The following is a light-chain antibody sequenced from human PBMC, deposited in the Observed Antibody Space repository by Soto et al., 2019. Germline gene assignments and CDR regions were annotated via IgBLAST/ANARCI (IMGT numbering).Light chain of an antibody. CDR3: QHYVTSLTT. CDR1: QSVTSNY. CDR2: GAS. J-gene: IGKJ1*01. V-gene: IGKV3-20*01. Sequence: EILLTQSPGTLSLSPGERATLSCGASQSVTSNYLAWYQQKPGQAPRLLIFGASIRVKGIPDRFIGSGSGTDFTLTSSRLEPEDFAVYYCQHYVTSLTTFGQGTKVEVK.